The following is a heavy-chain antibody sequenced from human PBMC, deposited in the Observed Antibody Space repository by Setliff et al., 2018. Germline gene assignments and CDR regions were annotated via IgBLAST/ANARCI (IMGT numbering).Heavy chain of an antibody. CDR2: IYTSWST. Sequence: PSETLSLTCTVSGGSISTYYWSWIRQPAGKGLEWIGQIYTSWSTNYNPSLRSRVSISLDTSKSQFFLKLNSVTAADTAVYYCARMSGFLYMDVWGKGTPVTVSS. V-gene: IGHV4-4*07. CDR3: ARMSGFLYMDV. CDR1: GGSISTYY. D-gene: IGHD3-3*01. J-gene: IGHJ6*03.